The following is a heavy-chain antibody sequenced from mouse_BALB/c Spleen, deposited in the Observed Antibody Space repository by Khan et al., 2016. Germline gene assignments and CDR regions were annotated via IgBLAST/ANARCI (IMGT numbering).Heavy chain of an antibody. Sequence: QIQLVQSGPEVVRPGVSVKISCKGSGYTFTDYAMHWVKQSHAKSLEWIGIISSYNGNTNYNQKFKGKATMTVDKSSSTAYMELARVTSEDSSIYYCATRGITTDEMGYWGQGTSVTVSS. D-gene: IGHD1-1*01. CDR2: ISSYNGNT. CDR3: ATRGITTDEMGY. J-gene: IGHJ4*01. CDR1: GYTFTDYA. V-gene: IGHV1S137*01.